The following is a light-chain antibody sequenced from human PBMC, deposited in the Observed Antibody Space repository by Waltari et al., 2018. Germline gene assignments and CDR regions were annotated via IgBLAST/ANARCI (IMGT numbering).Light chain of an antibody. Sequence: VVMTQSPLSLPVTLGQPASISCTSSQSLVNSDGKSYFNWFHQGPGHSPRRLFYNVSNRDSGIPDRFSGSGSGTDFTLTISRVEPEDFGIYYCLQATHWPRTFGQGTRVEIK. CDR2: NVS. V-gene: IGKV2-30*01. J-gene: IGKJ1*01. CDR3: LQATHWPRT. CDR1: QSLVNSDGKSY.